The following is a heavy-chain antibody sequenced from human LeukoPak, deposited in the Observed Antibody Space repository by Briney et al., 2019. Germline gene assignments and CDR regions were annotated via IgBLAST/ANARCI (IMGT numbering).Heavy chain of an antibody. CDR1: GGSISSYC. CDR3: ARDGDDSSGTTRFDP. J-gene: IGHJ5*02. D-gene: IGHD1-7*01. Sequence: SETLSLTCTVSGGSISSYCWSWIRQPAGKGLEWIGRIYTSGSTNYNPSLKSRVTMSVDTSKNQFSLKLSSVTAADTAVYYCARDGDDSSGTTRFDPWGQGTLVTVSS. V-gene: IGHV4-4*07. CDR2: IYTSGST.